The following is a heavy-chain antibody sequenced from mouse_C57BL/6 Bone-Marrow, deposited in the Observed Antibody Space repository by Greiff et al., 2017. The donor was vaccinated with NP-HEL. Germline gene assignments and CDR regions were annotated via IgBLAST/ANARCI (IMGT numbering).Heavy chain of an antibody. CDR1: GYTFTDYY. Sequence: EVKLQESGPVLVKPGASVKMSCKASGYTFTDYYMNWVKQSHGKSLEWIGVINPYNGGTSYNQKFKGKATLTVDKSSSTAYMELNSLTSEDSAVYYCAPITTVVAPYWGQGTLVTVSA. D-gene: IGHD1-1*01. CDR3: APITTVVAPY. V-gene: IGHV1-19*01. J-gene: IGHJ3*01. CDR2: INPYNGGT.